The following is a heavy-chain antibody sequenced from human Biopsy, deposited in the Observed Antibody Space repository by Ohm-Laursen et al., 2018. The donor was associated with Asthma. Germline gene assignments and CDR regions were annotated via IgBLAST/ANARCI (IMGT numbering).Heavy chain of an antibody. D-gene: IGHD1-26*01. CDR1: GFTFSNYG. CDR2: VTYDGISQ. Sequence: SLRLSCSASGFTFSNYGMHWVRQVAGKGLDWVAVVTYDGISQYYAESVKGRFTISRDNSRNTLNLQMNSVRPDDTAVYFCARERAGVVGSYNGMDVWGPGTTVSVSS. J-gene: IGHJ6*02. CDR3: ARERAGVVGSYNGMDV. V-gene: IGHV3-30*03.